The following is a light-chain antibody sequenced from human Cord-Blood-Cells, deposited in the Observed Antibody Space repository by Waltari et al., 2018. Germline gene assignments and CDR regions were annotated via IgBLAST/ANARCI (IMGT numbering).Light chain of an antibody. CDR2: EVS. CDR1: CSVVGKSNY. CDR3: CSYAGSSNAV. V-gene: IGLV2-23*02. J-gene: IGLJ7*01. Sequence: SALTQPASVSGFPGHSTTISCTGSCSVVGKSNYVSWDQQHPGKAPQLMIYEVSKRPSGVSNRFSGSKSGNTASLTISGLQAEDEADYYCCSYAGSSNAVFGGGTQLTVL.